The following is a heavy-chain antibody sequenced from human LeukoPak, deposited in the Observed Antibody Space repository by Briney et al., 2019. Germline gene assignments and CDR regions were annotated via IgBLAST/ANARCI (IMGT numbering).Heavy chain of an antibody. CDR1: GGSLSSSSYY. CDR3: ARQFYESRSPHAKYFQQ. J-gene: IGHJ1*01. Sequence: PSETLSLTCSVSGGSLSSSSYYWGWIRQAPGRGLEWIGNGYYSGSTYYSPSLKSRVTISLDTSKNQFSLKLNSVTAADTAVYYCARQFYESRSPHAKYFQQWGQGTMPTLSS. CDR2: GYYSGST. V-gene: IGHV4-39*01. D-gene: IGHD3-22*01.